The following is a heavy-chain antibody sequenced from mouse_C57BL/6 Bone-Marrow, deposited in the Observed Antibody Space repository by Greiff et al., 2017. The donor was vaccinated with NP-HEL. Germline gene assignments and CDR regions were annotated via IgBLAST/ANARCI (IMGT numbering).Heavy chain of an antibody. CDR3: TTPYLYGSSSWFAY. D-gene: IGHD1-1*01. V-gene: IGHV14-1*01. J-gene: IGHJ3*01. Sequence: VQPQQSGAELVRPGASVKLSCTASGFNIKDYYMHWVKQRPEQGLEWIGRIDPEDGDTEYAPKFQGKATLTADTSSNTAYLQLSSLTSEDTAVYYCTTPYLYGSSSWFAYWGQGTLVTVSA. CDR1: GFNIKDYY. CDR2: IDPEDGDT.